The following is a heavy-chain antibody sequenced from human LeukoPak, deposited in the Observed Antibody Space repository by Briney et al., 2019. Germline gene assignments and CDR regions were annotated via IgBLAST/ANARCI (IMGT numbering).Heavy chain of an antibody. Sequence: GGSLRLSCAASGFTFSSYAMSWVRQAPGKGLEWVSAISGSGGSTYYADSAKGRFTISRDNSKNTLYLQMNSLRAEDTAVYYCVKGGSGWYGGFYYFDYWGQGTLVTVSS. V-gene: IGHV3-23*01. CDR2: ISGSGGST. D-gene: IGHD6-19*01. CDR1: GFTFSSYA. J-gene: IGHJ4*02. CDR3: VKGGSGWYGGFYYFDY.